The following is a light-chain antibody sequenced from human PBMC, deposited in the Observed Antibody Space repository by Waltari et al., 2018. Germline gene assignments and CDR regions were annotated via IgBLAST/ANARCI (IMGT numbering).Light chain of an antibody. CDR1: QSVSRSY. CDR2: GAS. V-gene: IGKV3-20*01. J-gene: IGKJ1*01. Sequence: EIVLTQSPGTLPLSPGERATLSCRASQSVSRSYLAWYQQKPGQSPRRLLYGASSRATGIPDRFSGSGSGTDFTLTISRLEPEDVAVYYCQQDGSSPRTFGQGTKVEIK. CDR3: QQDGSSPRT.